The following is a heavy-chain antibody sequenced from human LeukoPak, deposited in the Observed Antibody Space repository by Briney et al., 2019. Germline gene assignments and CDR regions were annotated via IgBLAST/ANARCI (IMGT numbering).Heavy chain of an antibody. Sequence: ASVKVSCNVSGYTLSELSMHWVRQAPGKGLEWMGGFDPEHYETIYAQKLQGRVTMTEDTSTETAYMELSSLRSEDTAVYYCATGLGGYPLPFDYWGQGTLVTASS. CDR3: ATGLGGYPLPFDY. V-gene: IGHV1-24*01. J-gene: IGHJ4*02. CDR2: FDPEHYET. D-gene: IGHD3-16*01. CDR1: GYTLSELS.